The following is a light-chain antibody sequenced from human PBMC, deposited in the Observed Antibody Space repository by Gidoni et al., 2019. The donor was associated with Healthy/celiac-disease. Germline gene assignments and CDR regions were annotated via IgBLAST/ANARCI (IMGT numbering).Light chain of an antibody. CDR2: GKN. V-gene: IGLV3-19*01. J-gene: IGLJ1*01. CDR3: NSRDSSGNLV. Sequence: SSELTQDPAVSVAVGQTVRITCQGDSLRSYYASWYQQKPGQAPVLVIYGKNNRPSGIPDRFSGSSSGNTASLTITGAQAEDEADYYCNSRDSSGNLVFGTGTKVTVL. CDR1: SLRSYY.